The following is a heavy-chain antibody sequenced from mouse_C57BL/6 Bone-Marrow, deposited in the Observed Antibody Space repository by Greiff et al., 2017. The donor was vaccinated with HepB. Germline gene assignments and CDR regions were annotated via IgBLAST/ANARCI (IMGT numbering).Heavy chain of an antibody. CDR3: ATDLYYFEY. CDR1: GYSITSGYY. CDR2: ISYDGSN. Sequence: EVKLQESGPGLVKPSQSLSLTCSVTGYSITSGYYWNWIRQFPGNKLEWMGYISYDGSNNYNPSLKNRISITRDTSKNQFFLKLNSVTTEDTATYYCATDLYYFEYWGQGTTLTVSS. V-gene: IGHV3-6*01. J-gene: IGHJ2*01.